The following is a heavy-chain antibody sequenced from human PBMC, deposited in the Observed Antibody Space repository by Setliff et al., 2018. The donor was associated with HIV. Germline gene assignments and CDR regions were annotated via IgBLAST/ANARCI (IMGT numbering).Heavy chain of an antibody. CDR1: GYSVSSGYY. V-gene: IGHV4-38-2*01. J-gene: IGHJ4*02. CDR3: ARVPHRVVGTTTLLYHFDY. D-gene: IGHD1-26*01. Sequence: SETLSLTCAVSGYSVSSGYYWAWIRQSPGKGLDWIGSIHHSGTTYYNPSLKSRVTISVDTTSNQVSLQVNSVTAVDTAVYYCARVPHRVVGTTTLLYHFDYWGLGTLVTVSS. CDR2: IHHSGTT.